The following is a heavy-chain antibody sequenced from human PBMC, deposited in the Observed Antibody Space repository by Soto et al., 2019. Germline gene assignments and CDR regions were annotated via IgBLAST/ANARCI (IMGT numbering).Heavy chain of an antibody. CDR2: IYYSGST. J-gene: IGHJ4*02. CDR3: ARGTLWFGELYGGYYFDY. Sequence: SETLSLTCTVSGGSISSGGYYWSWIRQHPGKGLEWIGYIYYSGSTYYNPSLKSRVTISVDTSKNQFSLKLSSVTAADTAVYYCARGTLWFGELYGGYYFDYRGQGTLVTVSS. V-gene: IGHV4-31*03. CDR1: GGSISSGGYY. D-gene: IGHD3-10*01.